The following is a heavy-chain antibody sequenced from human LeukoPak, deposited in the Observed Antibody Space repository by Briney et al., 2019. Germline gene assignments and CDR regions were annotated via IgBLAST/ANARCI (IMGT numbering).Heavy chain of an antibody. D-gene: IGHD3-16*01. V-gene: IGHV5-51*01. CDR2: IYPDDSDS. CDR1: GYTFGNYW. J-gene: IGHJ4*02. CDR3: AFGGGLNYFDY. Sequence: GEALKISCKASGYTFGNYWIAWVRQLPGKGQEWMVIIYPDDSDSRYSTSFQGQVTISVDKSTNTAYLQWSSPNASDTAMYYCAFGGGLNYFDYWGQGTLVTVSS.